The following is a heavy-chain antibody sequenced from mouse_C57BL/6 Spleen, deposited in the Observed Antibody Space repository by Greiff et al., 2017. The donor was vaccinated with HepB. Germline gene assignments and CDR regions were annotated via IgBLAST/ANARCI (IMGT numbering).Heavy chain of an antibody. D-gene: IGHD2-2*01. Sequence: QVQLQQPGAELVKPGASVKLSCKASGYTFTSYWMQWVKQRPGQGLEWIGEIDPSDSYTNYNQKFKGKATLTVDTSSSTAYMQLSSLTSEDSAVYYCARGGYDRGYAMDYWGQGTSVTVSS. V-gene: IGHV1-50*01. CDR3: ARGGYDRGYAMDY. J-gene: IGHJ4*01. CDR2: IDPSDSYT. CDR1: GYTFTSYW.